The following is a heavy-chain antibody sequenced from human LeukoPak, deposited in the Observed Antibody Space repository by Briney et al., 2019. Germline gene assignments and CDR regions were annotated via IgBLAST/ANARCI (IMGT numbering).Heavy chain of an antibody. CDR2: ISSSNSTI. J-gene: IGHJ4*02. CDR1: GFTFSSYS. CDR3: ASVCSSTSCYSKGLVDY. Sequence: GGSLRLSCAASGFTFSSYSMNWVRQAPGKGLEWVSYISSSNSTIYYADSVKGRFTISRDNAKNSLYLQMNSLRAEDTAVYYCASVCSSTSCYSKGLVDYWGQGTLVTVSS. V-gene: IGHV3-48*01. D-gene: IGHD2-2*01.